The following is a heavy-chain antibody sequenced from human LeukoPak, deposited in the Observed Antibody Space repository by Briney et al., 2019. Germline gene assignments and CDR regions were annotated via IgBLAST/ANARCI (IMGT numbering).Heavy chain of an antibody. Sequence: GGSLRLSCAASGFTFSSYVMSWVRQAPGKGLEWVSDISGGGGTTYYADYVKGRFTISRDNSKNTLYLQMNSLRAEDTAVYYCAKEGNYDFWSGFSYGMDIWGQGTTVSVSS. D-gene: IGHD3-3*01. V-gene: IGHV3-23*01. J-gene: IGHJ6*02. CDR1: GFTFSSYV. CDR3: AKEGNYDFWSGFSYGMDI. CDR2: ISGGGGTT.